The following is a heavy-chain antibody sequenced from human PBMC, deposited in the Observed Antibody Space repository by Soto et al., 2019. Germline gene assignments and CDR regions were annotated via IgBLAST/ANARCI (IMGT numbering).Heavy chain of an antibody. V-gene: IGHV3-30-3*01. CDR3: AREGGPYYDYVWGSYRPYSFDY. Sequence: QVQLVESGGGVVQPGRSLRLSCAASGFTFSSYAMHWVRQAPGKGLEWVAVISYDGSNKYYADSVKGRFTISRDNSKNTLYLQMNSLRAEDTAVYYCAREGGPYYDYVWGSYRPYSFDYWGQGTLVTVSS. CDR1: GFTFSSYA. CDR2: ISYDGSNK. D-gene: IGHD3-16*02. J-gene: IGHJ4*02.